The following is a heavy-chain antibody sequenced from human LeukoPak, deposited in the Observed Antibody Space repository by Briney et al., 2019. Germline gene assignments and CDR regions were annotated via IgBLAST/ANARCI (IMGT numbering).Heavy chain of an antibody. J-gene: IGHJ4*02. CDR1: GFTFSSYS. CDR3: AKPPFGGLDY. V-gene: IGHV3-21*04. D-gene: IGHD3-10*01. CDR2: ISSSSSYI. Sequence: GGSLRLSCAASGFTFSSYSMNWVRQAPGKGLEWVSSISSSSSYIYYADSVKGRFTISRDNSKNTLYLQMNSLRAEDTAVYYCAKPPFGGLDYWGQGTLVTVSS.